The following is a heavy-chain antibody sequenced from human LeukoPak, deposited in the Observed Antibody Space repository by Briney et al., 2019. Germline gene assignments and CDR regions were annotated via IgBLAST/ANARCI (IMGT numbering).Heavy chain of an antibody. Sequence: GGSLRLSCAASGFTFSSYWMHWVRQAPGKGLVWVSRIKYDGTTTTYADSVKGRFSISRDNAKNTVDLQMNSLKTEDTAVYYCTGDLTGTTPRRHYWGQGTLVTVSS. CDR2: IKYDGTTT. V-gene: IGHV3-74*01. J-gene: IGHJ4*02. CDR3: TGDLTGTTPRRHY. D-gene: IGHD1-20*01. CDR1: GFTFSSYW.